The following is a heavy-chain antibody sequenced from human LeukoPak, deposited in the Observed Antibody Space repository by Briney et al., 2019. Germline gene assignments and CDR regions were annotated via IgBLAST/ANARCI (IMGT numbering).Heavy chain of an antibody. Sequence: SETLSLTCTVSGGSISSYYWSWIRQPPGKGLEWIGYIYYSGSTNYNPSLKSRVTISVDTSKNQFSLKLSSVTAADTAVYYCARHFQGGMDVWGQGTTVTVSS. CDR3: ARHFQGGMDV. CDR1: GGSISSYY. CDR2: IYYSGST. V-gene: IGHV4-59*08. J-gene: IGHJ6*02.